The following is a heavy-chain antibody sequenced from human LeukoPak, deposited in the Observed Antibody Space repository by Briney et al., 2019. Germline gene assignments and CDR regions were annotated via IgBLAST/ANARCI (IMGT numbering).Heavy chain of an antibody. CDR3: ARAYYYYDFWSGYDY. Sequence: PGRSLRLSCAASGFTFSSYGMHWVRQAPGKGLEWVAVISYDGSNKYYADSVKGRFTISRDNAKNTLYLQMNSLRAEDTAVYYCARAYYYYDFWSGYDYWGQGTLVTVSS. V-gene: IGHV3-30*03. CDR2: ISYDGSNK. J-gene: IGHJ4*02. CDR1: GFTFSSYG. D-gene: IGHD3-3*01.